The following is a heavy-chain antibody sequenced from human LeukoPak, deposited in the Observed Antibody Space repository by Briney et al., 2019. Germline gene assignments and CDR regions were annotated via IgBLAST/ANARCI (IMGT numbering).Heavy chain of an antibody. J-gene: IGHJ4*02. CDR1: GFTVTNSY. V-gene: IGHV3-53*01. D-gene: IGHD3-10*01. CDR3: ASVGGSGYYYFDY. CDR2: IYSGGTT. Sequence: AESLRLSCAASGFTVTNSYMRWVSQAPGGGREWGSVIYSGGTTYYADSVTGRFTISRDNSKNTLYLQMNSLTVEDTAVYYCASVGGSGYYYFDYWGQGTLVTVSS.